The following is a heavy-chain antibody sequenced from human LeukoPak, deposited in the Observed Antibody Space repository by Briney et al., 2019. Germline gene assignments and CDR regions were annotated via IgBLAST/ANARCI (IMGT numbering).Heavy chain of an antibody. CDR3: TRDQFFDYDNDDAFDV. CDR1: GFSLKTYN. V-gene: IGHV3-21*04. Sequence: GGSLRLSCAASGFSLKTYNMNWVRQAPGKGLEWVSSMTSSRYISYADSVKGRFTISRDDANNLVFLQMHSLRAEDTAIYYCTRDQFFDYDNDDAFDVWGQGTKVIVSS. D-gene: IGHD3-22*01. CDR2: MTSSRYI. J-gene: IGHJ3*01.